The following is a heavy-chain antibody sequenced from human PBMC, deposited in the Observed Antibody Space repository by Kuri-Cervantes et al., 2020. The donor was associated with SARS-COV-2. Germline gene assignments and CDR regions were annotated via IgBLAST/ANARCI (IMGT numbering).Heavy chain of an antibody. Sequence: SETLSLTCTVSGGSISSSSYYWGWIRQPPGKGLEWIGSIYYSGGTYYNPSLKSRVTISVDMSRNQFSLRLTSVNAADTAVYFCARGSVPHSPPMGYWGQGTLVTVSS. J-gene: IGHJ4*02. CDR2: IYYSGGT. CDR1: GGSISSSSYY. D-gene: IGHD5-24*01. CDR3: ARGSVPHSPPMGY. V-gene: IGHV4-39*07.